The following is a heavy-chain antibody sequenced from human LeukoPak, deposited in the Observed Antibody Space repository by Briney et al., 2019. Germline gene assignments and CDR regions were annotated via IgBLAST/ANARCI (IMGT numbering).Heavy chain of an antibody. D-gene: IGHD3-10*01. J-gene: IGHJ4*02. V-gene: IGHV1-18*01. CDR2: ISAYNGNT. CDR1: GYTFTSYG. Sequence: ASVKVSCKAAGYTFTSYGISWVRQAPGQGLEWMGWISAYNGNTNYAQKLQGRVTMTTDTSTSTAYMELRSLRSDDTAVYYCASTYGSGSYSNSNPFAYWGQGTLVTVSS. CDR3: ASTYGSGSYSNSNPFAY.